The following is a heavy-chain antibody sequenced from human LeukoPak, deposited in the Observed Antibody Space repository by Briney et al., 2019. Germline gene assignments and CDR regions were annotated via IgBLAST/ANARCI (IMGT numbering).Heavy chain of an antibody. D-gene: IGHD4-17*01. V-gene: IGHV3-30-3*01. CDR1: GFTFSSYA. CDR3: ARQDGDYGYYGMDV. Sequence: GGSLRLSCAASGFTFSSYAMHWVRQAPGKGLEWVAVISYDGSNKYYADSVKGRFTISRDNSKNTLYLQMNSLRAEDTAVYYCARQDGDYGYYGMDVWGQGTTVTVSS. J-gene: IGHJ6*02. CDR2: ISYDGSNK.